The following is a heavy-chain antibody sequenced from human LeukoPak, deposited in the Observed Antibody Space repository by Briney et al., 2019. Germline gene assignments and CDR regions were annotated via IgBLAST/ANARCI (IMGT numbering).Heavy chain of an antibody. Sequence: GESLKISRKGSGYSFTSYWIGWVRQMPGKGLEWMGIIYPGDSDTRYSPSFQGQVTISADKSISTAYLQWSSLKASDTAMYYCARVPAARDTTTPGGMDVWGQGTTVTVSS. CDR1: GYSFTSYW. J-gene: IGHJ6*02. D-gene: IGHD2-2*01. V-gene: IGHV5-51*01. CDR2: IYPGDSDT. CDR3: ARVPAARDTTTPGGMDV.